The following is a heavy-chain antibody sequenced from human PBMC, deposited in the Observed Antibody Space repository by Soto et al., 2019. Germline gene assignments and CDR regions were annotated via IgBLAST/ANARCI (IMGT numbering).Heavy chain of an antibody. CDR1: GGSISSYY. CDR3: ARQYGGSYADY. D-gene: IGHD1-26*01. CDR2: IYYSGST. J-gene: IGHJ4*02. V-gene: IGHV4-59*08. Sequence: QVQLQESGPGLVKPSETLSLTCTVSGGSISSYYWSWIRQPPGKGLEWIGYIYYSGSTNYNPSLKGRVTISVDTSKNQFSLKLSSVTAADTAVYYCARQYGGSYADYWGQGTLVTVSS.